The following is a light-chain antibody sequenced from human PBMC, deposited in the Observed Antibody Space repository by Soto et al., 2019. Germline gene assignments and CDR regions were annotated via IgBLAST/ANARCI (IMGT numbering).Light chain of an antibody. CDR3: QVWDSSTV. V-gene: IGLV3-9*01. CDR1: NIGSKN. Sequence: SYELTQPLSVSVALGQTARITCGGNNIGSKNVHWYQQKPGQAPVLVIYRDTNRPSEIPERFSGSNSGNTATLTISRAQAGDEADYYCQVWDSSTVFGTGTKLTVL. CDR2: RDT. J-gene: IGLJ1*01.